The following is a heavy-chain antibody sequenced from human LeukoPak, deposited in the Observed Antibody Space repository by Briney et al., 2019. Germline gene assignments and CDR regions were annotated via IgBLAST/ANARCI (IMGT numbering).Heavy chain of an antibody. J-gene: IGHJ4*02. CDR1: GFTFSSYA. V-gene: IGHV3-30*18. Sequence: PGGSLRLSCAASGFTFSSYAMSWVRQAPGKGLEWVAVISYDGSNKYYADSVKGRFTISRDNSKNTLYLQMNSLRAEDTAVYYCAKPFPRDSGYDVDYWGQGTLVTVSS. CDR2: ISYDGSNK. D-gene: IGHD5-12*01. CDR3: AKPFPRDSGYDVDY.